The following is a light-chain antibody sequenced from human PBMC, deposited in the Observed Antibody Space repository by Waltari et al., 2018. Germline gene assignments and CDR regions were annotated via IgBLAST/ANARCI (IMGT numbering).Light chain of an antibody. CDR2: DVS. Sequence: QSALTQPRSVSGSPGQSVTISCTGTSSDVGGYNYVSWFQQHPGKAPKLMIHDVSKRPPWVPDRFSGCKTGNTAFLTIFGRQADEEADYYCCSDAGRYTWVFGGGTKLTVL. CDR3: CSDAGRYTWV. V-gene: IGLV2-11*01. J-gene: IGLJ3*02. CDR1: SSDVGGYNY.